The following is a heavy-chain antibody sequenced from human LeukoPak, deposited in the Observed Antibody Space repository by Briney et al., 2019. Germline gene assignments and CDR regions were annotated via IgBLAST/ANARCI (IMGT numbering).Heavy chain of an antibody. V-gene: IGHV4-59*01. CDR2: IYYSGST. J-gene: IGHJ4*02. CDR3: ARVIWYSSGWYLGY. D-gene: IGHD6-19*01. Sequence: PSETLSLTCTVSGGSISSYYWSWIRQPPGKGLEWIGYIYYSGSTNYNPSLKSRVTISVDTSKNQFSLKLSSVTAADTAVYYCARVIWYSSGWYLGYWGQGTLVTVSS. CDR1: GGSISSYY.